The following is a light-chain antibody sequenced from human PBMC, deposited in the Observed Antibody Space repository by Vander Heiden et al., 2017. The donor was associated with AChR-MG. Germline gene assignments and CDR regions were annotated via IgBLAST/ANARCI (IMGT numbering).Light chain of an antibody. CDR1: QGVDNF. V-gene: IGKV1-9*01. Sequence: SQLTQSPSSLSASVGDTVTITRRASQGVDNFICWYQKKPGKAPKLLIYDASTLQSVVPSRFGTSASGTDFTLTSSVLQAEDCATYYCRHSHDYPYTFGQGTKLEIE. CDR2: DAS. CDR3: RHSHDYPYT. J-gene: IGKJ2*01.